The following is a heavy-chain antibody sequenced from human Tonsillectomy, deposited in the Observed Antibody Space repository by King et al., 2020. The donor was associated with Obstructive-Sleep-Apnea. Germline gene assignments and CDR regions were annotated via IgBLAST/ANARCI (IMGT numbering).Heavy chain of an antibody. CDR1: GFTYSSYA. Sequence: VQLVQSGGGLVQPGGSLRLTCAASGFTYSSYAMSWVRQAPGKGREWVSTLSGSAGSNYYAEAVKGRFTISRDNSKNTLYLQMNSLRAEDTAVYYCAKDAQLLWFGELLYPPGDYWGQGTLVTVSS. D-gene: IGHD3-10*01. CDR2: LSGSAGSN. CDR3: AKDAQLLWFGELLYPPGDY. J-gene: IGHJ4*02. V-gene: IGHV3-23*04.